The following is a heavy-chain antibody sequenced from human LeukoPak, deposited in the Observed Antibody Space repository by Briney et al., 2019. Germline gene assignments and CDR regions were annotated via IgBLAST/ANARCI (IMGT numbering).Heavy chain of an antibody. CDR3: AKAGTVVVPAAISVYYFDY. J-gene: IGHJ4*02. D-gene: IGHD2-2*02. CDR2: ISGSGGSA. Sequence: GGSLRLSCAASGFTVSSNYMSWVRQAPGKGLEWVSAISGSGGSAYYADSVKGRFTISRDNSKNTLYLQMNSLRAEDTAVYYCAKAGTVVVPAAISVYYFDYWGQGTLVTVSS. CDR1: GFTVSSNY. V-gene: IGHV3-23*01.